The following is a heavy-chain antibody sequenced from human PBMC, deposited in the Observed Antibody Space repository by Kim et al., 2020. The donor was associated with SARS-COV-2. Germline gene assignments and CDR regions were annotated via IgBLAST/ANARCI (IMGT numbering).Heavy chain of an antibody. J-gene: IGHJ6*02. V-gene: IGHV3-30*02. CDR3: AKKGPYGMDV. CDR2: K. Sequence: KYYADSVKGRFTISRNNSNNTLYLQMNSLRAEDTAVYYCAKKGPYGMDVWGQGTTVIVSS.